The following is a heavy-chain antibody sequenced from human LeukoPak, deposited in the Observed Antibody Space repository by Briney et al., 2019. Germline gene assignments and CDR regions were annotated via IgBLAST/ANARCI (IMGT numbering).Heavy chain of an antibody. CDR3: ARGWEYGSGWYAFDY. CDR1: GDSVSSNSAT. V-gene: IGHV6-1*01. Sequence: SQTLSLTCAISGDSVSSNSATWNWIRQSPSRGLEWLGRTYYMSKWYNNYAISVKSRITINPDTSKNQFSLQLSSVTPEDTAVYYCARGWEYGSGWYAFDYWGQGTLVTVSS. D-gene: IGHD6-19*01. J-gene: IGHJ4*02. CDR2: TYYMSKWYN.